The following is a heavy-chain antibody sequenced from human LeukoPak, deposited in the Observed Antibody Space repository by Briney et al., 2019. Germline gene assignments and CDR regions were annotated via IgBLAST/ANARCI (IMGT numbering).Heavy chain of an antibody. CDR2: ISSSSSTI. CDR3: ARGRYSSSSGDFDY. Sequence: GGSLRLSCAASGFTFSSYSMNWVRQAPGKGLEWVSYISSSSSTIYYADSVKGRFTISRDNAKNSLYLQMNSLRAEDMAVYYCARGRYSSSSGDFDYWGQGTLVTVSS. D-gene: IGHD6-6*01. V-gene: IGHV3-48*01. CDR1: GFTFSSYS. J-gene: IGHJ4*02.